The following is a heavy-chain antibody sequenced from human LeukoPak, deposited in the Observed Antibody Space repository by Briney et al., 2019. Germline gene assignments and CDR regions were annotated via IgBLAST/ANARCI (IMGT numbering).Heavy chain of an antibody. CDR2: INPNSGGT. CDR1: GYIFTDYY. Sequence: ASVKVSCKASGYIFTDYYMHWVRQAPGQELGWMGRINPNSGGTNYAQKFQGRVTMTRDTSISTAYMELSRLRSDDTAVYYCARTMVRGVIGVYYYYMDVWGKGTTVTVSS. D-gene: IGHD3-10*01. J-gene: IGHJ6*03. CDR3: ARTMVRGVIGVYYYYMDV. V-gene: IGHV1-2*06.